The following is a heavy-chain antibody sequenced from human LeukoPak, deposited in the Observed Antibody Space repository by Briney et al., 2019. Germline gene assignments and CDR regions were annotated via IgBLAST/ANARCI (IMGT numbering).Heavy chain of an antibody. CDR2: INHSGST. CDR1: GGSFSGYY. J-gene: IGHJ4*02. D-gene: IGHD1-26*01. CDR3: ARGLGGSYYFDH. Sequence: SETLSLTCAVYGGSFSGYYWSWIRQPPGKGLEWIGEINHSGSTNYNPSLKSRVTISVDTSKNQFSLKLSSVTAADTAVYYCARGLGGSYYFDHWGQGTLVTVSS. V-gene: IGHV4-34*01.